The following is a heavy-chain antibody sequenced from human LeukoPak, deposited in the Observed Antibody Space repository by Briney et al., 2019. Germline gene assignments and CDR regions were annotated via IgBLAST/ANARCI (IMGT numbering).Heavy chain of an antibody. V-gene: IGHV1-2*02. D-gene: IGHD3-22*01. Sequence: ASVKVSCKASGYTFTDYYMHWVRQAPGQGLEWMGWINPNSGGTNYAQKFQGRVAMTRDTSISTAYMELSRLRSDDTAVYYCASGFMSYDRSGYYDDAFDIWGQGTMVTASS. CDR3: ASGFMSYDRSGYYDDAFDI. J-gene: IGHJ3*02. CDR1: GYTFTDYY. CDR2: INPNSGGT.